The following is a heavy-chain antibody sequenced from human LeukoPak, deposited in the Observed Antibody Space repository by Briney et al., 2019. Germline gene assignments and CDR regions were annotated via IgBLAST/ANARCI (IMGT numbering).Heavy chain of an antibody. D-gene: IGHD1-26*01. CDR2: MNPNSGNT. CDR3: ARDLWGGARAAFDI. J-gene: IGHJ3*02. CDR1: GYTFTSYD. V-gene: IGHV1-8*01. Sequence: ASVKVSCKASGYTFTSYDINWVRQATGQGLEWRGWMNPNSGNTGYAQKFQGRVTMTRNTSISTAYMQLSSLRSEDTAVYYCARDLWGGARAAFDIWGQGTMVTVSS.